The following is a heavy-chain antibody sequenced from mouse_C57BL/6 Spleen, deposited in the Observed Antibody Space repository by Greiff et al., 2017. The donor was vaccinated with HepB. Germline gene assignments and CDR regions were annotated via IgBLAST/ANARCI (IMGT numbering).Heavy chain of an antibody. CDR1: GYAFSSSW. CDR3: ARDGGCPFAY. Sequence: QVHVKQSGPELVKPGASVKISCKASGYAFSSSWMNWVKQRPGKGLEWIGRIYPGDGDTNYNGKFKGKATLTADKSSSTAYMQLSSLTSEDSAVYFCARDGGCPFAYWGQGTLVTVSA. CDR2: IYPGDGDT. V-gene: IGHV1-82*01. D-gene: IGHD2-3*01. J-gene: IGHJ3*01.